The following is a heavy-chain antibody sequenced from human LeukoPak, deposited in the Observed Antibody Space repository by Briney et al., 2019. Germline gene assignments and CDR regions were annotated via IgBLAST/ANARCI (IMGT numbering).Heavy chain of an antibody. D-gene: IGHD5/OR15-5a*01. CDR2: IHYSGST. V-gene: IGHV4-59*12. CDR3: STRSYFYYYMDV. CDR1: CDLFTCCF. Sequence: SETLTSSYSVGCDLFTCCFCSWLRQPPGKGLEWIGYIHYSGSTNYNPSLKSRVTISVDTSKNQFALKLSSVTAAATAVKYYSTRSYFYYYMDVWGQGTTVTVSS. J-gene: IGHJ6*03.